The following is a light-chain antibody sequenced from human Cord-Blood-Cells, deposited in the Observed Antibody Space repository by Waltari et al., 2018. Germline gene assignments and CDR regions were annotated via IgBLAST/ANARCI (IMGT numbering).Light chain of an antibody. V-gene: IGKV3-20*01. CDR2: GAS. CDR1: QSVSSSY. CDR3: PQYGSSPLYT. Sequence: EIVLTQSPGTLSLSPGERATLSCRASQSVSSSYLAWYQQKPGQAPRLLIYGASSRTTGIPDRFSGSGSVTDFTLTISRLEPEDFTVYYCPQYGSSPLYTFGQGTKLEIK. J-gene: IGKJ2*01.